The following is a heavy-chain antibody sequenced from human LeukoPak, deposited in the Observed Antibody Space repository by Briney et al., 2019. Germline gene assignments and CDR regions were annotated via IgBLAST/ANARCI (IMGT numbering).Heavy chain of an antibody. CDR2: IKEDGSEK. CDR3: ARLLETYDYVWGSYGFDS. J-gene: IGHJ4*02. Sequence: GGSLRLSCAASGFTFSSYWMSWVRQAPGKGLEWVANIKEDGSEKYYVDSVKGRFTISRDNAKNSLYLQMNGLRAEDTAVFYCARLLETYDYVWGSYGFDSWGQGALVTVSS. V-gene: IGHV3-7*01. D-gene: IGHD3-16*01. CDR1: GFTFSSYW.